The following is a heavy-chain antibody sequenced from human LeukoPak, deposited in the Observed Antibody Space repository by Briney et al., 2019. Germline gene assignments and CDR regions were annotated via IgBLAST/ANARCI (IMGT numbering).Heavy chain of an antibody. CDR2: ISAYNGNT. Sequence: ASVKVSCTASGYTFTIYGISWVRQAPGQGLEWMGWISAYNGNTNYAQKLQGRVTMTTDTSTSTAYMELRSLRSDDTAVYYCAREDYGDYVGAFDIWGQGTMVTVSS. V-gene: IGHV1-18*01. D-gene: IGHD4-17*01. CDR1: GYTFTIYG. J-gene: IGHJ3*02. CDR3: AREDYGDYVGAFDI.